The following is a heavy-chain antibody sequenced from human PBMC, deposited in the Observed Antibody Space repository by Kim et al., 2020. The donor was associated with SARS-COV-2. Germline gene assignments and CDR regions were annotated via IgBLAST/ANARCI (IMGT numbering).Heavy chain of an antibody. Sequence: GGSLRLSCAASGFTFSSYGMHWVRQAPGKGLEWVAVIWYDGSNKYYADSVKGRFTISRDNSKNTLYLQMNSLRAEDTAVYYCARGWIAAAGTPGFDYWGQGTLVTVSS. CDR2: IWYDGSNK. J-gene: IGHJ4*02. D-gene: IGHD6-13*01. V-gene: IGHV3-33*01. CDR1: GFTFSSYG. CDR3: ARGWIAAAGTPGFDY.